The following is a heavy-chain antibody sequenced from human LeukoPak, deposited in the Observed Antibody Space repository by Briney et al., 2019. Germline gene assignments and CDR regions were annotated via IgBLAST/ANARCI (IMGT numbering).Heavy chain of an antibody. CDR3: ARDRDGYNAFDI. CDR1: GFTFSNYG. CDR2: IWYDGSNK. V-gene: IGHV3-33*08. D-gene: IGHD5-24*01. Sequence: GGSLRLSCAGSGFTFSNYGMHWVRQAPGKGLEWVAVIWYDGSNKYYADSVKGRFTISRDNSKKTLYLQMNSLRAEDTALYYCARDRDGYNAFDIWGQGTMVIVSS. J-gene: IGHJ3*02.